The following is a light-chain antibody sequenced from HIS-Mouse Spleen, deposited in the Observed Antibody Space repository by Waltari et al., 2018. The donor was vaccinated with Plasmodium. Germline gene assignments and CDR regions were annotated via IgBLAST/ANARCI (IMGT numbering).Light chain of an antibody. Sequence: QSALTQPRSVSGSPGQSVTISCTGTSSDVGGYNYVSWYQQHPGKAPNRMIYDVSKRPSGVPDRFSGSKSGNTASLTISGLQAEDEADYYFCSYAGSYTLVFGGGTKLTVL. J-gene: IGLJ2*01. CDR1: SSDVGGYNY. V-gene: IGLV2-11*01. CDR2: DVS. CDR3: CSYAGSYTLV.